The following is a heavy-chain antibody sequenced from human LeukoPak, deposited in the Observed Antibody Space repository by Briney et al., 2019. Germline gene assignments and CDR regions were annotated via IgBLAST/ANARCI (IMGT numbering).Heavy chain of an antibody. CDR1: GGSFSGYY. D-gene: IGHD1-1*01. V-gene: IGHV4-34*01. CDR2: INHSGST. CDR3: ARVQHGDYYYMDV. J-gene: IGHJ6*03. Sequence: PSETLSLTCAVYGGSFSGYYWSWIRQPPGKGLEWIGEINHSGSTNYNPSLKSRVTISVDRANNQFSLKLSSVTAADTAVYYCARVQHGDYYYMDVWGKGTTVTVSS.